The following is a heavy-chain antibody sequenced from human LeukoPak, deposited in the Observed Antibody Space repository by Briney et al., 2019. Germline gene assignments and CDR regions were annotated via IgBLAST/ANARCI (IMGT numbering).Heavy chain of an antibody. CDR1: GFTFSSYA. D-gene: IGHD2-2*01. Sequence: GGSLRLSCAASGFTFSSYAMSWVRQAPGKGLEWVSAISGSGGSTYYADSVKGRFTISRDNSKNTLYLQMNSLRAEDTAVYYCAKSRDVVPAAKQFDYWGQGTLVTVSS. CDR2: ISGSGGST. J-gene: IGHJ4*02. CDR3: AKSRDVVPAAKQFDY. V-gene: IGHV3-23*01.